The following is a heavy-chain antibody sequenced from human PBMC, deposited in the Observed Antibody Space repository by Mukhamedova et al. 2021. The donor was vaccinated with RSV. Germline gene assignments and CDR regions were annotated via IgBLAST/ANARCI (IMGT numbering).Heavy chain of an antibody. V-gene: IGHV3-74*01. J-gene: IGHJ4*02. D-gene: IGHD2-8*01. Sequence: AEYMGGRFTISRDNAKNTLYLQMNSLRAEDTAVYYCARDQGGVFDYWGQGTLVTVSS. CDR3: ARDQGGVFDY.